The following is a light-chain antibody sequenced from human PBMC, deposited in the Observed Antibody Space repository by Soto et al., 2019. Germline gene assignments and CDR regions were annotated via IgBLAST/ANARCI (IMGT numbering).Light chain of an antibody. V-gene: IGKV3-11*01. Sequence: EIVLTPSPATLSLSRGARAALSWRASQSVSSYLAWYQQKPGQAPRLLIYDASNRATGIPARFSGRGSGTDFTLTISSLEPEDFAVYYCQQRINWPLTFGGGTKVDI. CDR2: DAS. CDR3: QQRINWPLT. CDR1: QSVSSY. J-gene: IGKJ4*01.